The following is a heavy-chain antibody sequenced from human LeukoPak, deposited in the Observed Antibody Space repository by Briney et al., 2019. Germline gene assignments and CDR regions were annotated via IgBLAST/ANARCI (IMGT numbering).Heavy chain of an antibody. V-gene: IGHV4-59*08. Sequence: SETLSLTCTVSGGSISNYYWSRVRQPPGKGLEWIGYIYYSGSTTYNPSLKSRVTISVDTSKNQFSLKLSSVTAADTAVYYCARRTYFDLWGRGTLVTVSS. CDR2: IYYSGST. CDR1: GGSISNYY. CDR3: ARRTYFDL. J-gene: IGHJ2*01.